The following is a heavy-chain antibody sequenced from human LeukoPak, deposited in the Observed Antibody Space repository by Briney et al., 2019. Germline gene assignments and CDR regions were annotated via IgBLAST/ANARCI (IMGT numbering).Heavy chain of an antibody. CDR2: IHAIGST. Sequence: PSETLSLTCSVSGGSMSDSYWYWIRHSAATGMEWIGRIHAIGSTNYNPFLESRVVMSLDMSKRQFSLTLSAVTAADTATYHCARILDRDVWGQGTLVTVSP. J-gene: IGHJ3*01. CDR3: ARILDRDV. D-gene: IGHD3-22*01. V-gene: IGHV4-4*07. CDR1: GGSMSDSY.